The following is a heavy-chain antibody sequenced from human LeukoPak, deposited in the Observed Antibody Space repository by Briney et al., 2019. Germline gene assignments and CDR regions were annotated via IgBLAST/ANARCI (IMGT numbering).Heavy chain of an antibody. V-gene: IGHV4-34*01. D-gene: IGHD4-17*01. Sequence: SETLSLTCAVYGGSFSGYYWSWIRQPPGKGLEWIGEINHSGSTNYNPSLKSRVTISVDTSKNQFSLKLSSVTAADTAVYYCARGVGYGDYSLDYWGQGTLVTVSS. J-gene: IGHJ4*02. CDR1: GGSFSGYY. CDR2: INHSGST. CDR3: ARGVGYGDYSLDY.